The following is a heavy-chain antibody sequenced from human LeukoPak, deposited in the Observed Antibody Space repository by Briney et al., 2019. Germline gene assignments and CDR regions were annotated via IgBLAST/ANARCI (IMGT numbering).Heavy chain of an antibody. CDR1: GFTLNIYG. V-gene: IGHV3-30*03. J-gene: IGHJ4*02. CDR2: VSKSGRT. Sequence: GGSLRLSCAVSGFTLNIYGVHWFRQAPGKGLEWVAVVSKSGRTAYADSVKDRLTLSRDISKTTVNLQMNSLTAEDTAVYHCARDLGDHQCDYWGQGTLVIVSS. D-gene: IGHD3-10*01. CDR3: ARDLGDHQCDY.